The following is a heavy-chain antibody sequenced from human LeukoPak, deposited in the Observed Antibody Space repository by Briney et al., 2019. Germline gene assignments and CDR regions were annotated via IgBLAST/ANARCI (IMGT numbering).Heavy chain of an antibody. Sequence: GGPLRLSCAASGFTFSSYAMHWVRQAPGKGLEWVAVISYDGSNKYYADSVKGRFTISRDNSKNTLYLQMNSLRAEDTAVYYCARAQQWLVFDYWGQGTLVTVSS. CDR3: ARAQQWLVFDY. CDR1: GFTFSSYA. J-gene: IGHJ4*02. D-gene: IGHD6-19*01. CDR2: ISYDGSNK. V-gene: IGHV3-30*04.